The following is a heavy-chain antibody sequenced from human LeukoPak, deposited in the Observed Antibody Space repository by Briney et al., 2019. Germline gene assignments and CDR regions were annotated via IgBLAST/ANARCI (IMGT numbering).Heavy chain of an antibody. CDR2: INHDGSS. CDR3: ARSNSYGPGTHYLHH. Sequence: SETLSLTCAVSGGSLTGYYWSWVRQPPGKGLEWIGEINHDGSSYNNPSLKSRVTISIDTSKNQFSLRLSSVTAADTGVYYCARSNSYGPGTHYLHHWGQGTLVTVSS. V-gene: IGHV4-34*01. D-gene: IGHD3-10*01. CDR1: GGSLTGYY. J-gene: IGHJ4*02.